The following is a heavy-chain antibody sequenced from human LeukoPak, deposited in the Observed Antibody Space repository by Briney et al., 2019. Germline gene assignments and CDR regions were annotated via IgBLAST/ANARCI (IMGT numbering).Heavy chain of an antibody. V-gene: IGHV1-18*01. CDR2: ISAYNGNT. CDR3: ASSPLLWFGELLTTDAFDI. CDR1: GYTFTSYG. J-gene: IGHJ3*02. D-gene: IGHD3-10*01. Sequence: ASVKVSCKASGYTFTSYGISWVRQAPGQGLEWMGWISAYNGNTNYAQKLQGRVTMTTDTSTSTAYMELRSLRSDDTAVYYCASSPLLWFGELLTTDAFDIWGQGTMVTVSS.